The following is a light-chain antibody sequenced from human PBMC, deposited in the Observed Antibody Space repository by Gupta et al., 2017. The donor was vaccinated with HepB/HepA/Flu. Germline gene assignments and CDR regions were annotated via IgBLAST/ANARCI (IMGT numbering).Light chain of an antibody. Sequence: QPALTPPASVSGSPRQQFTISCSGPSSDVVGYNYVSWYQQHPGKAPKLMIYDVSNRPSGVSNRFSGSKSGNTASLTISGLQAEDEADYYCSSYTSSSTLYVFGTGTKVTVL. J-gene: IGLJ1*01. CDR1: SSDVVGYNY. V-gene: IGLV2-14*03. CDR2: DVS. CDR3: SSYTSSSTLYV.